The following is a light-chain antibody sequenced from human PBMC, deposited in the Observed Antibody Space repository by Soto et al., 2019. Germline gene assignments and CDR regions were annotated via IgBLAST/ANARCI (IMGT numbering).Light chain of an antibody. CDR2: GAS. CDR3: QQYNDWPQALT. Sequence: VMTQSPATLSVSPGETATLSCRASQRVSSSLAWYQQRPGQAPRLLISGASTRAAGVPARFSGSGSGTEFTLTISSLQPDDFAVYYCQQYNDWPQALTFGGGTKVEMK. J-gene: IGKJ4*01. CDR1: QRVSSS. V-gene: IGKV3-15*01.